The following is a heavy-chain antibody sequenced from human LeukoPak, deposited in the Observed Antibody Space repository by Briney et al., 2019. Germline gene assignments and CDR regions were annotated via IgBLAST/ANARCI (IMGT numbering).Heavy chain of an antibody. D-gene: IGHD2-2*02. CDR2: INSDGSST. CDR1: GFTFSDYW. Sequence: GGSLRLSCAASGFTFSDYWMHWVRHVPGKGLVWVSRINSDGSSTTYADSVKGRFTISRDYAKNTLYLQMNSLRAEDTAVYYCARGRPGYCSSTSCYKQGAFDIWGQGTMVTVSS. CDR3: ARGRPGYCSSTSCYKQGAFDI. V-gene: IGHV3-74*01. J-gene: IGHJ3*02.